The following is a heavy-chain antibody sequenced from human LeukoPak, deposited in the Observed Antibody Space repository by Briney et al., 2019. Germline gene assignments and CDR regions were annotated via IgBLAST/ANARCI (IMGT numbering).Heavy chain of an antibody. Sequence: PSETLSLTCGVNGGSFSGYYWSWLRQPPGKGLEWIGEIDHSESTKYNPSLKSRVTISVDTSKKQFSLKLTSVTAADTAVYYCARQYAGGWYKGYFQYWGQGTLVTVSS. V-gene: IGHV4-34*01. J-gene: IGHJ1*01. CDR3: ARQYAGGWYKGYFQY. D-gene: IGHD6-19*01. CDR1: GGSFSGYY. CDR2: IDHSEST.